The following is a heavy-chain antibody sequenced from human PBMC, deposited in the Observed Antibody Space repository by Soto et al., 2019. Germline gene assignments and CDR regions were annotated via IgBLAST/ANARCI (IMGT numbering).Heavy chain of an antibody. V-gene: IGHV4-59*01. CDR1: AGSTSSYP. CDR2: ISNSGST. CDR3: ARAHVSTGYYFSDYFDS. D-gene: IGHD3-22*01. Sequence: SETLSLTCTVYAGSTSSYPWNWIRQPHEKGLECIGYISNSGSTDYISSLKSQVTISEDTAKNQISLKLTSVTAADTGVYDWARAHVSTGYYFSDYFDSWGLGALVTVSS. J-gene: IGHJ4*02.